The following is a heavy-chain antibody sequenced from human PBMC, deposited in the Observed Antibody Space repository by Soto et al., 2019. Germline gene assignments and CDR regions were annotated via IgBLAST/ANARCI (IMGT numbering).Heavy chain of an antibody. J-gene: IGHJ6*02. CDR1: GFTFSSYG. D-gene: IGHD2-2*01. CDR3: AKDRLSSRVHYYGMDV. CDR2: ISYDGSNK. V-gene: IGHV3-30*18. Sequence: QVQLVESGGGVVQPGRSLRLSCAASGFTFSSYGMHWVRQALGKGLEWVAVISYDGSNKYYADSVKGRFTISRDNSKNTLYLQMNSLRAEDTAVYYCAKDRLSSRVHYYGMDVWGQGTTVTVSS.